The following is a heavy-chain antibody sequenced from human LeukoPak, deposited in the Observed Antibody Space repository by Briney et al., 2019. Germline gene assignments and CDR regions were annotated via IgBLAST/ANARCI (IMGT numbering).Heavy chain of an antibody. Sequence: SETLSLTCTVSGGSISSYHWSWIRQPPGKGLEWIGYIYYSGSTNYNPSLKSRVTISVDTSKNQFSLKLSSVTAADTAVYYCARDSGQQLVPNYFYDYWGQGTLVTVSS. CDR1: GGSISSYH. CDR3: ARDSGQQLVPNYFYDY. J-gene: IGHJ4*02. V-gene: IGHV4-59*01. D-gene: IGHD6-6*01. CDR2: IYYSGST.